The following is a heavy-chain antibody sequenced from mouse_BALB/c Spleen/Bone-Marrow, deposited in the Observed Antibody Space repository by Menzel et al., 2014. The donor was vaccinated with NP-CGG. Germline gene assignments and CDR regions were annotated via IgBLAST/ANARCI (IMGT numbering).Heavy chain of an antibody. V-gene: IGHV14-3*02. J-gene: IGHJ3*01. CDR2: IYPANGNT. CDR3: ARSPGEANY. CDR1: GFNIIYAY. Sequence: VQLKESGAELVKPGASVKLSCTASGFNIIYAYIHWVKRRPEQGLEWIGRIYPANGNTNYDPKFQGKATITADTSSNTAYLHLNSLTSEDTAVYYCARSPGEANYWGQGTLVTVSA.